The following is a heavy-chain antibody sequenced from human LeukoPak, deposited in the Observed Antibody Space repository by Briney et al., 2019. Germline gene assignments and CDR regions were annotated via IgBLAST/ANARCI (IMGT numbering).Heavy chain of an antibody. CDR3: ARGVDTAMVYFDY. Sequence: GGSLRLSCAASGFTFSSYWMHWVRQAPGKGLVWVSRINSDGSSTSYADSVKGRFTISRDNAENTLYLQMNSLRAEDTAVYYCARGVDTAMVYFDYWGQGTLVTVSS. J-gene: IGHJ4*02. D-gene: IGHD5-18*01. V-gene: IGHV3-74*01. CDR2: INSDGSST. CDR1: GFTFSSYW.